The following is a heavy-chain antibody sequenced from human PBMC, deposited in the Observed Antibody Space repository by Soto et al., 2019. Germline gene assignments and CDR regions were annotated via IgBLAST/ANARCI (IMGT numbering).Heavy chain of an antibody. CDR1: GGSISSSSYY. CDR3: ARHGRKTAGIAVAGWYNWFDP. CDR2: IYYSGST. Sequence: SETLSLTCTVSGGSISSSSYYWGWIRQPPGKGLEWIGSIYYSGSTYYNPSLKSRVTISVDTSKNQFSLKLSSVTAADTAVYYCARHGRKTAGIAVAGWYNWFDPWGQGTLVTVSS. J-gene: IGHJ5*02. V-gene: IGHV4-39*01. D-gene: IGHD6-19*01.